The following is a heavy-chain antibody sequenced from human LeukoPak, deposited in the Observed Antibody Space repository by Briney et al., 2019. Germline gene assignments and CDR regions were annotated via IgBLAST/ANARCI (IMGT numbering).Heavy chain of an antibody. CDR1: GFTFSSYA. V-gene: IGHV3-23*01. CDR3: AKPHYSGSGSYSREDY. CDR2: ISGNGDDT. D-gene: IGHD3-10*01. Sequence: GGSLRLSRAASGFTFSSYAMTWVRQAPGKGLECVSAISGNGDDTYYADSVKGRFTISRDNSKITVYLQMNSLRAEDTAVYYCAKPHYSGSGSYSREDYWGQGTLVTVSS. J-gene: IGHJ4*02.